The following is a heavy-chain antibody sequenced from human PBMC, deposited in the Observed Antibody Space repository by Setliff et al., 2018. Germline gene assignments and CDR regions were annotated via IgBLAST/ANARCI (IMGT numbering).Heavy chain of an antibody. CDR1: GGSISSISYY. Sequence: PSETLSLTCTVPGGSISSISYYWGWIRQPPGKGLEWIGTVYDSGTTYYNPSLKSRVTIFVDTSKNQFSLNLNSVTAADTGVYYCARVTGFLYMDVWGKGTTVTVSS. D-gene: IGHD3-3*01. J-gene: IGHJ6*03. CDR3: ARVTGFLYMDV. CDR2: VYDSGTT. V-gene: IGHV4-39*01.